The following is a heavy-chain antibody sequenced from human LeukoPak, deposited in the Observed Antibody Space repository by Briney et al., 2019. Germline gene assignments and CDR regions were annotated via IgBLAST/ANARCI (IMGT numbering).Heavy chain of an antibody. V-gene: IGHV4-34*01. Sequence: PSETLSLTCAVYGGSFSAYYWSWIRQPPGKGLEWIGEINHSGSTNYNPSLKGRVTISVDTSKNQFSLELSSVTAADTAVYYCARRRAVAGTWYFDLWGRGTLVTVSS. CDR3: ARRRAVAGTWYFDL. D-gene: IGHD6-19*01. J-gene: IGHJ2*01. CDR1: GGSFSAYY. CDR2: INHSGST.